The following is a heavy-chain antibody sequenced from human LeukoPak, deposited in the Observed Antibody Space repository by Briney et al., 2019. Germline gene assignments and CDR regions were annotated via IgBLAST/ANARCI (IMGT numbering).Heavy chain of an antibody. V-gene: IGHV4-34*01. D-gene: IGHD1-26*01. CDR2: INHSGST. Sequence: SETLSLTCAVYGGSFSGYHWSWIRQPPGKGLEWIGEINHSGSTSYNPSLKSRVTISVDTSKNQFSLKLSSVTAADTAVYYCARGRGGSYFKPYYYYYMDVWGKGTTVTVSS. CDR1: GGSFSGYH. J-gene: IGHJ6*03. CDR3: ARGRGGSYFKPYYYYYMDV.